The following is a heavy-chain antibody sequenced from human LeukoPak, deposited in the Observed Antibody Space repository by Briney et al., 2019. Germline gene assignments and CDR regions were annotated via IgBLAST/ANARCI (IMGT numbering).Heavy chain of an antibody. D-gene: IGHD4-11*01. CDR3: ARNFEDDYSDYGYFDY. V-gene: IGHV4-30-2*01. Sequence: SQTLSLTCAVSGGSISSGGYSWSWIRQPPGKGLEWIGYIYHSGSTYYNPSLKSRVTISVDRSKNQFSLKLSSVTAADTAVYYCARNFEDDYSDYGYFDYWGQGTLVTVSS. J-gene: IGHJ4*02. CDR1: GGSISSGGYS. CDR2: IYHSGST.